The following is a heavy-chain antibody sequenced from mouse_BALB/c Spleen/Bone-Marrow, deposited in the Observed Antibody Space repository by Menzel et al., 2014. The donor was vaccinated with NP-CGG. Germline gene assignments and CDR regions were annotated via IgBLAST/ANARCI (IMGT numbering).Heavy chain of an antibody. D-gene: IGHD2-12*01. CDR1: GFTFSSFG. CDR2: ISSGSSTI. V-gene: IGHV5-17*02. Sequence: EVQRVESGGGLVQPGGSRKLSCAASGFTFSSFGMHWVRQAPEKGLEWVAYISSGSSTIYYADTVKGRFTISRDNPKNTLFLQMTSLRSEDTAMYYCAREDDGGAYYFDYWGQGTTLTVSS. CDR3: AREDDGGAYYFDY. J-gene: IGHJ2*01.